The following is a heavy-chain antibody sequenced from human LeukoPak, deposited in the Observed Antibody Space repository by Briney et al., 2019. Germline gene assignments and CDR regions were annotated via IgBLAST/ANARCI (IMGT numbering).Heavy chain of an antibody. Sequence: ASVNVSYKASGYTFTGYYMHWVRQAPGHGREWMGRINPNSGGTNYAQKFQGRVTMTRDTSISTAYMELSRLRSDDTAVYYCAREEIAVADTWGQGTLVTVSS. CDR3: AREEIAVADT. CDR2: INPNSGGT. CDR1: GYTFTGYY. V-gene: IGHV1-2*06. J-gene: IGHJ5*02. D-gene: IGHD6-19*01.